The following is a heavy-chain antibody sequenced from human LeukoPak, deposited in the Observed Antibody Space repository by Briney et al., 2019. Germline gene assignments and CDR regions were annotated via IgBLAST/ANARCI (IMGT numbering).Heavy chain of an antibody. CDR1: GFTVNNYY. D-gene: IGHD1-26*01. V-gene: IGHV3-53*01. CDR2: LYSGGMT. J-gene: IGHJ4*02. Sequence: GGSLRLSCAAYGFTVNNYYMTWVRQAPGKGLECVSILYSGGMTYYADSVKGRFTISTDTSKNTVNLQMNSLRAEDTAIYYCARMFGGNYYGYYFDYWGQGSMLTVSS. CDR3: ARMFGGNYYGYYFDY.